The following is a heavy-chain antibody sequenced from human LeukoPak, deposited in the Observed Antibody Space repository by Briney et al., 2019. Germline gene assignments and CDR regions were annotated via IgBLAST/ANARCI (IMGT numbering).Heavy chain of an antibody. Sequence: GGSLRLSCAASGFTFSSYEMNWVRQAPGKGLEWVSYISSSGSTIYYADSVKGRFTIPRDNAKNSLYLQMNSLRAEDTAVYYCARGRGYSGSYIDYWGQGTLVTVSS. J-gene: IGHJ4*02. CDR3: ARGRGYSGSYIDY. V-gene: IGHV3-48*03. CDR2: ISSSGSTI. D-gene: IGHD1-26*01. CDR1: GFTFSSYE.